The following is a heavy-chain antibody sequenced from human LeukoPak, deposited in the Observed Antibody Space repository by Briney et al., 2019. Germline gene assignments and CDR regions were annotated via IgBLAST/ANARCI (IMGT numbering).Heavy chain of an antibody. CDR2: IYCSGST. V-gene: IGHV4-31*03. D-gene: IGHD6-19*01. CDR3: ARGVAGLNFDY. Sequence: SQTLSLTCTVSGGSISSGGYYWSWIRQHPGKGLEWIGYIYCSGSTYYNPSLKSRVTISVDTSKNQFSLKLSSVTAADTAVYYCARGVAGLNFDYWGQGTLVTVSS. J-gene: IGHJ4*02. CDR1: GGSISSGGYY.